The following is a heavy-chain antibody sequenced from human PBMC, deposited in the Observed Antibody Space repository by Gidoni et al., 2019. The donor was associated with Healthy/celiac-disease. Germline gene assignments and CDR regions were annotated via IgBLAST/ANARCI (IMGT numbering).Heavy chain of an antibody. J-gene: IGHJ4*02. CDR3: ARGSYCSGGSCYSTL. CDR2: IYPGNSDT. V-gene: IGHV5-51*03. Sequence: EVQLVQSGAEVKKPGESLKISGQGSGYSFPSYWIGWVRQMPGKGLEWMGCIYPGNSDTRYSPSFQGQVTIAADKSISTAYLQWSSLKASDTAMYSCARGSYCSGGSCYSTLWGQGTLVTVSS. CDR1: GYSFPSYW. D-gene: IGHD2-15*01.